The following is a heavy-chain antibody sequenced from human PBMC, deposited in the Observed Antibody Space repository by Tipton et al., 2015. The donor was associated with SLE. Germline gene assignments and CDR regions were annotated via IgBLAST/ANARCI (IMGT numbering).Heavy chain of an antibody. D-gene: IGHD4-11*01. J-gene: IGHJ2*01. Sequence: TLSLTCTVSGDSFSSSFGSYYWSWIRQPAGGGLEWIGRSYTNENTNYNPSLKSRVTMSVDTSKNHFSLKLISVTAADTAVYYCAREFLNPVTTVHYYFDLWGRGTLVTVSS. V-gene: IGHV4-61*02. CDR2: SYTNENT. CDR3: AREFLNPVTTVHYYFDL. CDR1: GDSFSSSFGSYY.